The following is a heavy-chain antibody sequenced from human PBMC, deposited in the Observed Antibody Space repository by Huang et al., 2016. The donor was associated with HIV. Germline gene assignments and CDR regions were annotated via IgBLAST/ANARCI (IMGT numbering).Heavy chain of an antibody. V-gene: IGHV3-30*18. CDR1: GFTFSSYG. CDR3: AKGEVAVAGSYFDY. D-gene: IGHD6-19*01. CDR2: ISYEGSNK. J-gene: IGHJ4*02. Sequence: QVQLVESGGGVVQPGRSLRLSCAASGFTFSSYGMHWVRQAPGKGLEWVAVISYEGSNKYYADSVKGRFTISRDNSKNTLYLQMNSLRAEDTAVYYCAKGEVAVAGSYFDYWGQGTLVTVSS.